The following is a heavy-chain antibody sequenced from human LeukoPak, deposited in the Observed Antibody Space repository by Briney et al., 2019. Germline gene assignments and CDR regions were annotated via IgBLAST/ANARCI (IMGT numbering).Heavy chain of an antibody. Sequence: SETLSLTCAVYGGSFSGHYWSWIRQPPGKGLEWIGEINHSGSTNYNPSLQSRVTISVDTSKNQFSLKLSSVTAADTAVYYCARGMATILAWFDPWGQGTLVTVSS. V-gene: IGHV4-34*01. J-gene: IGHJ5*02. CDR2: INHSGST. CDR3: ARGMATILAWFDP. CDR1: GGSFSGHY. D-gene: IGHD5-24*01.